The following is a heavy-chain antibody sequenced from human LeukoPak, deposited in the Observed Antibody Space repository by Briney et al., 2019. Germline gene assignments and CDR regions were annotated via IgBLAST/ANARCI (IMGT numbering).Heavy chain of an antibody. D-gene: IGHD3-22*01. CDR2: ISAYNGNT. J-gene: IGHJ4*02. CDR1: GYTFTSYG. CDR3: ARVYDSRGYYRRYYFDY. V-gene: IGHV1-18*01. Sequence: GASVKVSCKASGYTFTSYGISGVRQAPGQGLEGMGWISAYNGNTNYAQKLQGRVTMTTDTSTSTAYMELRSLRSDDTAVYYCARVYDSRGYYRRYYFDYWGQGTLVTVSS.